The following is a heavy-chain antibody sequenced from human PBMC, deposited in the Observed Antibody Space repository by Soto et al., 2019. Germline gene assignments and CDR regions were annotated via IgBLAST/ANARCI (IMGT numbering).Heavy chain of an antibody. V-gene: IGHV4-34*01. CDR3: ERPTLWWARAFDP. CDR2: INHSGST. J-gene: IGHJ5*02. D-gene: IGHD2-21*01. Sequence: PSETLSLTCAVYGGSFSGYYWSWIRQPPGKGLEWIGEINHSGSTNYNPSLKSRVTISVDTSKNQFSLKLSSVTAADTAVYYCERPTLWWARAFDPWGQGTLVTVSS. CDR1: GGSFSGYY.